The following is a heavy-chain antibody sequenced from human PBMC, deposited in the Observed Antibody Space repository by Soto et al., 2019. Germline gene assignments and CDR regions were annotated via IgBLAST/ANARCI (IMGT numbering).Heavy chain of an antibody. J-gene: IGHJ5*02. Sequence: SETLSLTCTVSGGSISSGGYYWSWIRQHPGKGLEWIGYIYYSGSTYYNPSLKSRVTISVDTSKNQFSLKLSSVTAADTAVYYCARGLQNAVTTSDWFDPWGQGTLVTVS. CDR3: ARGLQNAVTTSDWFDP. CDR1: GGSISSGGYY. CDR2: IYYSGST. V-gene: IGHV4-31*03. D-gene: IGHD4-17*01.